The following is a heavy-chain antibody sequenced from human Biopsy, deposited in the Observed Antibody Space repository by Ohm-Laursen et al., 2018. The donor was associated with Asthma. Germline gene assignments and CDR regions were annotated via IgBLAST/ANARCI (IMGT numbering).Heavy chain of an antibody. V-gene: IGHV4-39*01. J-gene: IGHJ4*02. CDR1: GASITSSAYY. Sequence: TLSLTCTVSGASITSSAYYWGWIRQPPGKGLEWIGSMYYGETTYYSPSLKSRVTISVDTSKNQFSLILSSVTAADTAVYYCARHWDWGSFFDYWGQGTPVTVSS. CDR2: MYYGETT. D-gene: IGHD7-27*01. CDR3: ARHWDWGSFFDY.